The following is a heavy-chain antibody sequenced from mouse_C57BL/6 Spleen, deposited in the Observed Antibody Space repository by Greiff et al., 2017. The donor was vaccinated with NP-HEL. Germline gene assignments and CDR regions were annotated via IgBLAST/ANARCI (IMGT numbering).Heavy chain of an antibody. D-gene: IGHD1-1*01. CDR3: ARALRYSAWFAY. CDR1: GYTFTSYW. J-gene: IGHJ3*01. V-gene: IGHV1-59*01. CDR2: IDPSDSYT. Sequence: VQLQQPGAELVRPGTSVKLSCKASGYTFTSYWMHWVKQRPGQGLEWIGVIDPSDSYTNYNQKFKGKATLTVDTSSSTAYMQLSSLTSEDSAVYYCARALRYSAWFAYWGQGTLVTVSA.